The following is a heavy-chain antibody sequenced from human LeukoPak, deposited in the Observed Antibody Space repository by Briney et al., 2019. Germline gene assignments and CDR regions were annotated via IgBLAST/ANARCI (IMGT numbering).Heavy chain of an antibody. Sequence: GGSLRLSCGAAGFTFSNYAMHWGRQAPGKGLDLVAIIWYDGSNKYYADSVRGRFTISRDQSKNMVFLQMNSLRVEDTALYYCAKGGLAAAGIDHWGQGVLVTVSS. CDR2: IWYDGSNK. D-gene: IGHD6-13*01. CDR1: GFTFSNYA. CDR3: AKGGLAAAGIDH. V-gene: IGHV3-33*03. J-gene: IGHJ4*02.